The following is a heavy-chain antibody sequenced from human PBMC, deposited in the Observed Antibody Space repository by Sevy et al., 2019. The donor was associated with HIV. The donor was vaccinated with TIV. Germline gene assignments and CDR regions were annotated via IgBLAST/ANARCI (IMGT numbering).Heavy chain of an antibody. V-gene: IGHV1-2*06. CDR2: INPNSGGK. CDR3: ARVGAAVGPSYYDYYGLDV. D-gene: IGHD6-13*01. J-gene: IGHJ6*02. CDR1: GYTLTDYY. Sequence: ASVKVSCKASGYTLTDYYIHWVRQAPGQGLEWMGRINPNSGGKNSAPKFQGRVTMTRDTSFNTAYMEVSRLRSDDTAVYFCARVGAAVGPSYYDYYGLDVWGQGTTVTVSS.